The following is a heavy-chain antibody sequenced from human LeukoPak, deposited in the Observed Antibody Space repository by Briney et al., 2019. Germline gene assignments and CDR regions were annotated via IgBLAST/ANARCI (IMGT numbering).Heavy chain of an antibody. CDR3: ASYGDYPRGFDP. CDR1: GFTVSSNY. D-gene: IGHD4-17*01. V-gene: IGHV3-66*02. J-gene: IGHJ5*02. CDR2: IYSGGST. Sequence: GGSLRLSCAASGFTVSSNYMSWVRQAPGKGVEWVSVIYSGGSTYYADSVKGRFTISRDNSKNTLYLQMNSLRAEDTAVYYCASYGDYPRGFDPWGQGTLVTVSS.